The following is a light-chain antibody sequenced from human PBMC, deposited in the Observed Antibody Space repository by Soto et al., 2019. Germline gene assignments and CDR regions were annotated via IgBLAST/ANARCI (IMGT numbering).Light chain of an antibody. CDR3: MQDLQVPLT. J-gene: IGKJ4*01. CDR1: QSLLQSNVFNY. Sequence: EIVMTQSPLSLPVTPGEPASISCRTSQSLLQSNVFNYLAWYLQKPGQSPQLLIYLGSALASGVTDRFSGSGSGTDFTLKISRGEAEDVGVYYCMQDLQVPLTFGGGTKVEIK. V-gene: IGKV2-28*01. CDR2: LGS.